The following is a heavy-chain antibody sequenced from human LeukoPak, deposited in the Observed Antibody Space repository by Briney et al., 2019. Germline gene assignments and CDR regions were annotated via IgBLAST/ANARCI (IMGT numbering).Heavy chain of an antibody. CDR3: AKEPDDYGDPIFDY. Sequence: GGSLRLSCAASGFTFSTYWMSWVRQAPGKGLEWVANIKEDGNEKYYVESVKGRFTISRDNAKNSLYLQMNSLRAEDTAVYYCAKEPDDYGDPIFDYWGQGTLVTVSS. V-gene: IGHV3-7*03. D-gene: IGHD4-17*01. CDR2: IKEDGNEK. J-gene: IGHJ4*02. CDR1: GFTFSTYW.